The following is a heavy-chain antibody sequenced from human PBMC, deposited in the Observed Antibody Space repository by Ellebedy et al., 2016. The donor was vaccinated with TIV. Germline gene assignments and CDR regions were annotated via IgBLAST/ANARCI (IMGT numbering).Heavy chain of an antibody. CDR1: GFTFANAW. J-gene: IGHJ4*02. CDR3: TTAYYHYIWGTYRYTPEGY. D-gene: IGHD3-16*02. CDR2: IKSKTDGGTT. Sequence: GESLKISXATSGFTFANAWMSWVCQAPGKGLEWIGRIKSKTDGGTTDSAAPFQGRFTISRDDSKHALFLQMDGLKTEDTALYFCTTAYYHYIWGTYRYTPEGYWGQGTLVTVSS. V-gene: IGHV3-15*01.